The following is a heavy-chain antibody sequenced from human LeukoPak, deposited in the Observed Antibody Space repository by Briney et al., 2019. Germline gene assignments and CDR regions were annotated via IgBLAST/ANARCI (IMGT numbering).Heavy chain of an antibody. D-gene: IGHD3-9*01. CDR1: GFTFSSYG. J-gene: IGHJ3*02. CDR3: AKEEDYDILAYDAFDI. Sequence: GGSLRLSCAASGFTFSSYGMHWVRQAPGKGLEWVAVIWYDGSNKYYADSVKGRFTISRDNSKNTLYLQMNSLRAKDTAVYYCAKEEDYDILAYDAFDIWGQGTMVTVSS. V-gene: IGHV3-33*06. CDR2: IWYDGSNK.